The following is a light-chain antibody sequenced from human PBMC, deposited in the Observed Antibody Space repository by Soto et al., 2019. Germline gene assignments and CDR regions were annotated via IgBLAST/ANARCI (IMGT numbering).Light chain of an antibody. CDR3: SSYTRSSNRYV. CDR1: SSDVGGYNY. Sequence: QSALTQPASVSGSPVQSITISCTGISSDVGGYNYVSWYQQHPGKAPKLMIYEVSNRPSGVSNRFSGSKSGNTASLTIYGLQAEDEDDYYCSSYTRSSNRYVCGTGNKVTVL. V-gene: IGLV2-14*01. CDR2: EVS. J-gene: IGLJ1*01.